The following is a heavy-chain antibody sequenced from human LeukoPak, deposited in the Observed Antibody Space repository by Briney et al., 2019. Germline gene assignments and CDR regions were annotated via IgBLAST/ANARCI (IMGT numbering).Heavy chain of an antibody. Sequence: ASVKVSFKASGYTFTSYAMNWVRQAPGQGLEWMGWINTNTGNPTYAQGFTGRFVFSLDTSVSTAYLQISSLKAEDTAVYYCARDQRRPVGATSRFPLDYWGQGTLVTVSS. CDR1: GYTFTSYA. CDR2: INTNTGNP. J-gene: IGHJ4*02. D-gene: IGHD1-26*01. V-gene: IGHV7-4-1*02. CDR3: ARDQRRPVGATSRFPLDY.